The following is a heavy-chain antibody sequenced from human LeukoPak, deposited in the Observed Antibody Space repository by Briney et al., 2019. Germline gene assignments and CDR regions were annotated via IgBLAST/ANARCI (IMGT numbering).Heavy chain of an antibody. CDR1: GGPISISRYY. CDR2: IYYSGST. J-gene: IGHJ4*02. Sequence: SETLSLTCTVSGGPISISRYYWGWIRQPPGKGLEWIGSIYYSGSTYYNPSLKSRVTISVDTSKNQFSLRLSSVTAADTAVCCGARLSPYLGSGSSAFPDDFWGQGTLVTVSS. V-gene: IGHV4-39*01. D-gene: IGHD3-10*01. CDR3: ARLSPYLGSGSSAFPDDF.